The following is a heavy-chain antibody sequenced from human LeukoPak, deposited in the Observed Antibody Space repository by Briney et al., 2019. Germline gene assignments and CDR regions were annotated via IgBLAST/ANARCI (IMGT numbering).Heavy chain of an antibody. CDR3: ASWPSDRYYDFWSGYYQESRYFDY. V-gene: IGHV1-69*13. Sequence: ASVKVSCKASGGTFSSYAISWVRQAPGQGLEWMGGIIPIFGTANYAQKFQGRVTITADESTSTAYMELSSPRSEDTAVYYCASWPSDRYYDFWSGYYQESRYFDYWGQGTLVTVSS. CDR1: GGTFSSYA. CDR2: IIPIFGTA. D-gene: IGHD3-3*01. J-gene: IGHJ4*02.